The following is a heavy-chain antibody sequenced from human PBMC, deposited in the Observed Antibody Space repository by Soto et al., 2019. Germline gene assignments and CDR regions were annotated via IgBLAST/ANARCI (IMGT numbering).Heavy chain of an antibody. CDR1: GGSISSYY. CDR3: ARGSWSIRFQH. D-gene: IGHD1-20*01. Sequence: SETLSLTCTVSGGSISSYYGSWIRQPPGKGLEWIGYIYYSGSTNYNPSLKSRVTISVDTSKNQFSLKLSSVTAADTAVYYCARGSWSIRFQHWGQGSLVTVSS. CDR2: IYYSGST. V-gene: IGHV4-59*08. J-gene: IGHJ1*01.